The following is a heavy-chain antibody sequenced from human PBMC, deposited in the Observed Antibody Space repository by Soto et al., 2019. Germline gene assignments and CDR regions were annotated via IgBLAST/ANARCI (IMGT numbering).Heavy chain of an antibody. V-gene: IGHV4-34*01. CDR2: INHSGST. D-gene: IGHD6-6*01. J-gene: IGHJ6*02. Sequence: SETLSLTCTVSGGSISSHYWSWIRQPPGKGLEWIGEINHSGSTNYNPSPKSRVTISVDTSKNQFSLKLSSVTAADTAVYYCARGRGRSSSFTSYYYYGMDVWGQGTTVTVSS. CDR3: ARGRGRSSSFTSYYYYGMDV. CDR1: GGSISSHY.